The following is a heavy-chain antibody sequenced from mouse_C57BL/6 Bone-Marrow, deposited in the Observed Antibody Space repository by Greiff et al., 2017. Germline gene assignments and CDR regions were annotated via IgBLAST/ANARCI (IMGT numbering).Heavy chain of an antibody. D-gene: IGHD1-1*01. CDR2: IYPRSGNT. CDR1: GYTFTSYG. CDR3: ARGRLRWAY. Sequence: VKVVESGAELARPGASVKLSCKASGYTFTSYGISWVKQRTGQGLEWIGEIYPRSGNTYYNEKFKGKATLTADKSSSTAYMELRSLTSEDSAVYFCARGRLRWAYWGQGTLVTVSA. V-gene: IGHV1-81*01. J-gene: IGHJ3*01.